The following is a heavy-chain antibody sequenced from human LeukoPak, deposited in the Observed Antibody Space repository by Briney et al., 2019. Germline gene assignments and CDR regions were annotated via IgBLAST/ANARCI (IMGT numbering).Heavy chain of an antibody. CDR3: ARGSLLWFGELLSGWFDP. J-gene: IGHJ5*02. D-gene: IGHD3-10*01. Sequence: PSGTLSLTCAVYGGSFSGYYWSWIRQPPGKGLEWIGEINHSGSTNYNPSLKSRVTISVDTSKNQFSLKLSSVTAADTAVYYCARGSLLWFGELLSGWFDPWGQGTLVTVSS. V-gene: IGHV4-34*01. CDR2: INHSGST. CDR1: GGSFSGYY.